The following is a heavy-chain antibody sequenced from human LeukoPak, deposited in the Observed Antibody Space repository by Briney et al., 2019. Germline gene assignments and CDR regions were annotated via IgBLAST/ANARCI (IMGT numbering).Heavy chain of an antibody. J-gene: IGHJ4*02. CDR2: IKQDGSEK. Sequence: GGSLRLSCAASGFTFSSYWMSWVRQAPGKGLEWVANIKQDGSEKYYVDSVKGRFTISRDNAKNSLYLQMNSLRAEDSAVYYCARDPTSYNHIAVTGTTLWGQGTRVTVSS. V-gene: IGHV3-7*01. CDR3: ARDPTSYNHIAVTGTTL. CDR1: GFTFSSYW. D-gene: IGHD6-19*01.